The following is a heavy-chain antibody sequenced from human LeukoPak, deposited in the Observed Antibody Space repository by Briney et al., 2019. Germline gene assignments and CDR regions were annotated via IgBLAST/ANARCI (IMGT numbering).Heavy chain of an antibody. V-gene: IGHV3-20*04. J-gene: IGHJ1*01. CDR1: GFTFHDYG. Sequence: GGSLRLSCAASGFTFHDYGMTWVRQAPGKGLEWVSGINWNGGSTDYADSVKGRFTISRDNAKNSLYLEMNSLRAEDTAFYYCAKGKGGKSSTSWYAGYFHHWGQGTLVTVSS. D-gene: IGHD6-13*01. CDR3: AKGKGGKSSTSWYAGYFHH. CDR2: INWNGGST.